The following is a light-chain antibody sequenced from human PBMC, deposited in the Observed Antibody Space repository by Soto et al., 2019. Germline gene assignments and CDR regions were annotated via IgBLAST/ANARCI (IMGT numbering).Light chain of an antibody. V-gene: IGLV1-44*01. CDR1: RSNIGSNT. CDR3: AAWDDSLNGVL. Sequence: QSVLTQPPSASGTPGQRVTISCSGSRSNIGSNTVNWYQQLPGTAPKLLIHSNDHRPSGVPDRFSGSKSGTSASLAISGLQSEDEADYYCAAWDDSLNGVLFGGGTKLTVL. CDR2: SND. J-gene: IGLJ2*01.